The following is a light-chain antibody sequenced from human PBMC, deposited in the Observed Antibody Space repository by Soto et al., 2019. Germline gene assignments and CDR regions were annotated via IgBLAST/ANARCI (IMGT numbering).Light chain of an antibody. V-gene: IGLV2-14*01. J-gene: IGLJ1*01. Sequence: QSALTQPASVSGSPGQSITISCTGTSSDVGLYDYVSWYQQHPGKAPQLMIYAVSNRPSGVSNRFSASKSGNTASLFISGLQAEDEAEYYCSSYTNINTRACVFGTGTKVTVL. CDR2: AVS. CDR1: SSDVGLYDY. CDR3: SSYTNINTRACV.